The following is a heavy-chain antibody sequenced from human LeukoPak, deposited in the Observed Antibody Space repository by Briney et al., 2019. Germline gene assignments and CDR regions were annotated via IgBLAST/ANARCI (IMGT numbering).Heavy chain of an antibody. J-gene: IGHJ3*02. CDR3: VRARGYSRTDAFDI. CDR1: GGSISSYY. D-gene: IGHD3-22*01. Sequence: PETLSLTCTVSGGSISSYYWSWIRQPPGKGLEWIGYIYYSGSTNYNPSLKSRVTISVDTSKNQFSMKLSSVTAADTAVYYCVRARGYSRTDAFDIWGQGTMVTVSS. V-gene: IGHV4-59*01. CDR2: IYYSGST.